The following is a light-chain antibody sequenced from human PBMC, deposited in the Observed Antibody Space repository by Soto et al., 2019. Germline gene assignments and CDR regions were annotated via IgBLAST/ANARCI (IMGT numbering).Light chain of an antibody. CDR1: QSVNNY. CDR2: DAS. Sequence: EIVLTQSPATLSLSPGERATLSCRASQSVNNYLAWYQQKPGQAPRLLIYDASSRATDIPARFSGSGSGTDFSLTISSLEPEDFATYYCHQRSNWPLTFGGGTKVEIK. CDR3: HQRSNWPLT. J-gene: IGKJ4*01. V-gene: IGKV3-11*01.